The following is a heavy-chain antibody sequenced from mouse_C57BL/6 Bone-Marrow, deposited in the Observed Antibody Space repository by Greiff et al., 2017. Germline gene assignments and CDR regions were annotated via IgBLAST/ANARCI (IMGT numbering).Heavy chain of an antibody. CDR2: TFYSGIT. Sequence: ESGPSLVSPSQTLSLTCTVTGFSINSDCYWIWIRQFPGNKLEYIGYTFYSGITYYNPSLESRTSITRDTAKNQFSLKLSSVTTEYTATYYCARLPRWDYAMDYWGQGTSVTVSS. D-gene: IGHD2-12*01. V-gene: IGHV3-3*01. CDR3: ARLPRWDYAMDY. J-gene: IGHJ4*01. CDR1: GFSINSDCY.